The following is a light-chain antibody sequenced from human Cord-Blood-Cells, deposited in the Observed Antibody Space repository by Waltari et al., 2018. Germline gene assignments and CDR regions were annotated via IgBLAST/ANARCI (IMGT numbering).Light chain of an antibody. V-gene: IGKV1-5*01. CDR3: QQYNSYSLYT. CDR2: DAS. CDR1: QSISSW. J-gene: IGKJ2*01. Sequence: TLSASVGDRVTITCRASQSISSWLAWYQQKPGKAPKLLIYDASSLESGVPSRFSGSGSGTEFTLTISSLQPDDFATYYCQQYNSYSLYTFGQGTKLEIK.